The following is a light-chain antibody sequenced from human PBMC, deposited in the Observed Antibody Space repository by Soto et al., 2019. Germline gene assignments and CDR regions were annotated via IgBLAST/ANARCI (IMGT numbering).Light chain of an antibody. CDR1: QSVSSN. J-gene: IGKJ5*01. Sequence: EIVMTQSPATLSVSPGERVTLSCRASQSVSSNLAWYQQKPGQAPSLLIYGASTRATGTPARFSGSGSGTEFTLTISSLQSEDFAVYYCQQYNNWPPNTFGQGTRLEIK. V-gene: IGKV3-15*01. CDR3: QQYNNWPPNT. CDR2: GAS.